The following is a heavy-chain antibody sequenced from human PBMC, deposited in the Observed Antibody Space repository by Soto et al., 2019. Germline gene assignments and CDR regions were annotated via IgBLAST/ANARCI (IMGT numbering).Heavy chain of an antibody. CDR3: AKDKGPSHFYYMDV. V-gene: IGHV3-9*01. Sequence: EVQLVESGGGLVQPGRSLRLSCAASGFTLDDYAMHWVRQAPGKGLEWVSGISWNRGSIGYADSVKGRFTISRDNAKNSLYLQMNSLRAEDTALYYCAKDKGPSHFYYMDVWGKGTKVTVSS. CDR2: ISWNRGSI. CDR1: GFTLDDYA. J-gene: IGHJ6*03.